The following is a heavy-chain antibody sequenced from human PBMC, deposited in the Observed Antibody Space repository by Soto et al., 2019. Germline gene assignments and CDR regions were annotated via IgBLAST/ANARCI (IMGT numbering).Heavy chain of an antibody. V-gene: IGHV3-23*01. CDR2: ISGSGDSR. D-gene: IGHD6-19*01. J-gene: IGHJ5*02. CDR1: GFRISTYA. CDR3: AKDRGSGLVIVLDP. Sequence: EVQLLESGGDLVQPGGSLRLSCAASGFRISTYAMNWVRQAPGKGLEWVSGISGSGDSRYYADSVNGRFTISRDNSKNILFLQMNSLRADDTAIYYCAKDRGSGLVIVLDPWGQGTLVTVSS.